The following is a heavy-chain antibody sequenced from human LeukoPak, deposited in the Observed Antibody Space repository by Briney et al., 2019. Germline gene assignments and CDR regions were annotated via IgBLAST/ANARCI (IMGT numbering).Heavy chain of an antibody. CDR2: IYYSGST. V-gene: IGHV4-39*01. CDR3: ARGTTVTR. CDR1: GSSISSSSYY. Sequence: PSETLSLTCTVSGSSISSSSYYWGWIRQPPGKGLEWLGSIYYSGSTYYNPSLKSRVTISVDTSKNQFSLKLSSVTAADTAVYYCARGTTVTRWGQGTLVTVSS. D-gene: IGHD4-17*01. J-gene: IGHJ4*02.